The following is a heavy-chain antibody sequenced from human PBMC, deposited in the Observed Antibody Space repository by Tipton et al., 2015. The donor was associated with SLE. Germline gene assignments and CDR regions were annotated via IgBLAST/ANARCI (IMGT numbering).Heavy chain of an antibody. CDR2: IYYGARR. CDR3: AKGGAGGLFFDS. V-gene: IGHV3-23*03. CDR1: GFTFRSSS. Sequence: GSLRLSCVASGFTFRSSSMGWVRRAPGRGLEWVSIIYYGARRYYRDSVKGRFTISRDDPKKTLILQMDSLRDEDTGIYYCAKGGAGGLFFDSWGQGTLVAVSS. D-gene: IGHD3/OR15-3a*01. J-gene: IGHJ4*02.